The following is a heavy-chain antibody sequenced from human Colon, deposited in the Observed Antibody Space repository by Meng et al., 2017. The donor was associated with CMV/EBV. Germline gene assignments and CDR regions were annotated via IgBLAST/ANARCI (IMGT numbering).Heavy chain of an antibody. CDR2: VSYDGRNE. CDR1: GFTFSRHA. CDR3: ARDSLGGYDFWSGADY. V-gene: IGHV3-30*04. Sequence: GGSLRPSCVASGFTFSRHAIHWVRQAPGKGPEWVAVVSYDGRNEHYADSVKGRFTISRDNSKNTQYLQMNSLRIEDTAVYYCARDSLGGYDFWSGADYWGQGTLVTVSS. D-gene: IGHD3-3*01. J-gene: IGHJ4*02.